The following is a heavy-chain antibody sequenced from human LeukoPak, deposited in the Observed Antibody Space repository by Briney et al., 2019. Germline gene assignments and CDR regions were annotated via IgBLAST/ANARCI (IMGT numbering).Heavy chain of an antibody. CDR2: IYPADSDT. CDR3: ARASDSSGWMPFDY. V-gene: IGHV5-51*01. Sequence: GESLKISCKGSGYSFTTSWIGWVRQMPGKGLEWMGIIYPADSDTRYSPSFQGQVTISADKSISTAYLQWSSLKASDTAMYYCARASDSSGWMPFDYWGQGTLVTVSS. D-gene: IGHD6-19*01. J-gene: IGHJ4*02. CDR1: GYSFTTSW.